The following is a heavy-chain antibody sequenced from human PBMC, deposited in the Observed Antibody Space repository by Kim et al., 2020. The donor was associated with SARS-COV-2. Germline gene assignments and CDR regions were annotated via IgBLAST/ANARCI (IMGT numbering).Heavy chain of an antibody. V-gene: IGHV3-33*08. CDR3: ARGITFGGVIVPNWFDP. J-gene: IGHJ5*02. Sequence: GGSLRLSCAASGFTFSSYGMHWVRQAPGKGLEWVAVIWYDGSNKYYADSVKGRFTISRDNSKNTLYLQMNSLRAEDTAVYYCARGITFGGVIVPNWFDPWGQGTLVTVSS. D-gene: IGHD3-16*02. CDR1: GFTFSSYG. CDR2: IWYDGSNK.